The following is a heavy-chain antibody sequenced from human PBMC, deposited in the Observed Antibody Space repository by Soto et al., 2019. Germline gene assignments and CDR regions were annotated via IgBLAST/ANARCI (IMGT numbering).Heavy chain of an antibody. J-gene: IGHJ5*02. CDR2: INHSGST. Sequence: SETLSLTCAVYGGSFSGYYWSWIRQPPGKGLEWIGEINHSGSTNYNPSLKSRVTISVDTSKNQFSLKLSSVTAADTAVYYCARVEYYGSGTLFNWFDPWGQGTLVTVSS. CDR3: ARVEYYGSGTLFNWFDP. V-gene: IGHV4-34*01. CDR1: GGSFSGYY. D-gene: IGHD3-10*01.